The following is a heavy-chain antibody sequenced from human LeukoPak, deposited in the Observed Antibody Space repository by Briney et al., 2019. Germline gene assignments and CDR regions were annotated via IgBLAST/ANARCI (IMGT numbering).Heavy chain of an antibody. Sequence: GGSLRLSCAAPGFTFSAYAMSWVRQAPGKEMEWVSAISGGGGSPYNADSVKGRFTISRDNSKNTLYLQMNSLRAEDTALYYCARKRPNYFDYWGQGTLVTVSS. J-gene: IGHJ4*02. CDR3: ARKRPNYFDY. V-gene: IGHV3-23*01. CDR2: ISGGGGSP. CDR1: GFTFSAYA.